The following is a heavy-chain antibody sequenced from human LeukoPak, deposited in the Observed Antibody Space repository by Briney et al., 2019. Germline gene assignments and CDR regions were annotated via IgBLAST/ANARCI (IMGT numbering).Heavy chain of an antibody. V-gene: IGHV4-59*08. J-gene: IGHJ4*02. CDR3: ARRMIPNYYGSGSRFDY. Sequence: SETLSLTCVVYGGSFSGYYWSWIRQPPGKGLEWIGYIYYSGSTNYNPSLKSRVTISVDTSKNQFSLKLSSVTAADTAVYYCARRMIPNYYGSGSRFDYWGQGTLVTVSS. CDR1: GGSFSGYY. D-gene: IGHD3-10*01. CDR2: IYYSGST.